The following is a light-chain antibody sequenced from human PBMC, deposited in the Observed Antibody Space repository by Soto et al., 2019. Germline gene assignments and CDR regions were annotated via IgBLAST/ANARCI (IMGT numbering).Light chain of an antibody. J-gene: IGLJ1*01. CDR2: EVS. Sequence: QSVLTQPASVSGSPGQSITISCTGTSSDVGGYNYVSWYQQHPGKAPKLMIYEVSNRPPGVSNRFSGSKSGNTASLTISGLQAEDEADYYCSSYTSSSTLYVFXTGTKVTVL. CDR3: SSYTSSSTLYV. CDR1: SSDVGGYNY. V-gene: IGLV2-14*01.